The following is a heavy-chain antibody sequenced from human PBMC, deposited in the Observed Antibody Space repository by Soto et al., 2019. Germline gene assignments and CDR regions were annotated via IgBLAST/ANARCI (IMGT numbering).Heavy chain of an antibody. CDR3: ASLPVAMADWYFDL. V-gene: IGHV3-30*03. J-gene: IGHJ2*01. Sequence: QVQLVESGGGVVQPGRSLRLSCAASGFTFSSYGMHWVRQAPGKGLEWVAVISYDGSNKYYADSVKGRFTISRDNSKNTLYRKMNSLRAEDTAVYYCASLPVAMADWYFDLWGRGTLVTVSS. CDR1: GFTFSSYG. CDR2: ISYDGSNK. D-gene: IGHD6-19*01.